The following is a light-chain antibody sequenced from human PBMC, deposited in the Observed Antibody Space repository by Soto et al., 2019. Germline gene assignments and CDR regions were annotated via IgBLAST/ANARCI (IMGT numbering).Light chain of an antibody. Sequence: QPVLTQSPSASASLGASVKLTCTLNSGHSSDAIAWHQQQPEKGPRYLMKLNSDGSHNKADGIPDRFSGSSSGAERYLTISSLQSEDEADYYCQTWGAGIQVFGGGTKLTVL. CDR1: SGHSSDA. CDR2: LNSDGSH. J-gene: IGLJ3*02. CDR3: QTWGAGIQV. V-gene: IGLV4-69*01.